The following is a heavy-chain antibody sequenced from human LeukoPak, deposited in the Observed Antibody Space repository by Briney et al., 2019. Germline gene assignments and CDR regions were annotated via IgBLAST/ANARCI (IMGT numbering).Heavy chain of an antibody. V-gene: IGHV1-24*01. CDR2: FDPEDGET. Sequence: ASVKVSCKVSGYTLTELSMHWVRQAPGKGLEWMGGFDPEDGETIYAQKFQGRVTMTEDTSTDTAYMELSSLRSEDTAVYYCATDSFITMVRGVITPPNDYWGQGTLVTVSS. D-gene: IGHD3-10*01. J-gene: IGHJ4*02. CDR3: ATDSFITMVRGVITPPNDY. CDR1: GYTLTELS.